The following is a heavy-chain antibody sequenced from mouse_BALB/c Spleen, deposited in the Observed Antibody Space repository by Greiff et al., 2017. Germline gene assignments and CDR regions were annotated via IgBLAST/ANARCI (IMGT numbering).Heavy chain of an antibody. CDR3: ARRPMYGNYGGFDV. J-gene: IGHJ1*01. D-gene: IGHD2-10*02. Sequence: DVMLVESGGDLVKPGGSLKLSCAASGFTFSSYGMSWVRQTPDKRLEWVATISSGGSYTYYPDSVKGRFTISRDNAKNTLYLQMSSLKSEDTAMYYCARRPMYGNYGGFDVWGAGTTVTVSS. V-gene: IGHV5-6*02. CDR1: GFTFSSYG. CDR2: ISSGGSYT.